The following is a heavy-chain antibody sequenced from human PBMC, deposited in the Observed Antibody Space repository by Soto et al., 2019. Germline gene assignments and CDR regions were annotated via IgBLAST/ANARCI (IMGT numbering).Heavy chain of an antibody. Sequence: GGSLRLSCEASGFTFRDYYMSWIRQAPGKGLEWISYISSGGSSKFYTESVKGRFTISRDIAKNSLYLQIDGLRVEDTGVYFCARRGPLNNIEVVPDYFGLDVWGQGTTVTVSS. CDR3: ARRGPLNNIEVVPDYFGLDV. CDR1: GFTFRDYY. J-gene: IGHJ6*02. V-gene: IGHV3-11*01. D-gene: IGHD2-15*01. CDR2: ISSGGSSK.